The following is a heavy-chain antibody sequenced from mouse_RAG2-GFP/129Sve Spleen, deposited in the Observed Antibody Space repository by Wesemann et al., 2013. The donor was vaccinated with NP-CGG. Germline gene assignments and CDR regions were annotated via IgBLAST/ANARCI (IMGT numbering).Heavy chain of an antibody. CDR3: ARWRWLLFYAMDY. D-gene: IGHD2-3*01. V-gene: IGHV1S29*02. J-gene: IGHJ4*01. CDR2: IYPYNGGT. Sequence: QRRGKSLEWIGYIYPYNGGTGYNQKFKSKATLTVDNSSSTAYMELRSLTSEDSAVYYCARWRWLLFYAMDYWGGSRGTSVTVSS.